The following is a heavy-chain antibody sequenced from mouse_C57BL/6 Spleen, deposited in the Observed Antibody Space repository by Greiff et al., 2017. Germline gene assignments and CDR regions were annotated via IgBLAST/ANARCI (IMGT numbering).Heavy chain of an antibody. Sequence: QVQLQQSGAELAKPGASVKLSCKASGYTFTSYWMHWVKQRPGQGLEWIGYINPSSGYTKYNQKFKDKPTLTADKSSSTAYMQLSSLTYEDSAVYYCARISRDAMDYWGQGTSVTVSS. V-gene: IGHV1-7*01. CDR2: INPSSGYT. CDR1: GYTFTSYW. CDR3: ARISRDAMDY. J-gene: IGHJ4*01.